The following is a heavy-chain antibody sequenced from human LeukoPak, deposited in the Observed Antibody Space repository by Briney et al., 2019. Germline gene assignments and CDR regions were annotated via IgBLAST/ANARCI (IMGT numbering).Heavy chain of an antibody. D-gene: IGHD6-19*01. CDR3: ARGDDSSGWPYFDY. V-gene: IGHV4-34*01. Sequence: KPSETLSLTCAVYGGSFSGYYWSWIPQPPGKGLEWIGEINHSGSTNYNPSLKSRVTISVDTSKNQFSLKLSSVTAADTAVYYCARGDDSSGWPYFDYWGQGTLVTVSS. CDR2: INHSGST. J-gene: IGHJ4*02. CDR1: GGSFSGYY.